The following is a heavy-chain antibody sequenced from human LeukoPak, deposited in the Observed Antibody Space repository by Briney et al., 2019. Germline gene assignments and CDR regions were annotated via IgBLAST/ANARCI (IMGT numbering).Heavy chain of an antibody. V-gene: IGHV3-7*03. CDR3: ARDRHYDFWSGYYTPFNS. J-gene: IGHJ4*02. CDR2: MKQDGSEQ. CDR1: GFTFSNYW. Sequence: GGSLRLSCTAFGFTFSNYWMSWVRQAPGKGLEWVANMKQDGSEQYYVDSMKGRFTISRDNAKNSLYLQINSLRAEDTAVYYCARDRHYDFWSGYYTPFNSWGQGTLVTVSS. D-gene: IGHD3-3*01.